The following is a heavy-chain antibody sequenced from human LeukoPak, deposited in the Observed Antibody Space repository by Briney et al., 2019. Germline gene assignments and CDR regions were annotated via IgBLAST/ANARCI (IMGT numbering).Heavy chain of an antibody. D-gene: IGHD6-13*01. CDR3: AGDPGYSSSWSYYFDY. Sequence: SVKVSCKASGGTFSSYAIIWVRQAPGQGLEWMGRIIPILGIANYAQKFQGRVTITADKSTSTAYMELSSLRSEDTAVYYCAGDPGYSSSWSYYFDYWGQGTLVTVSS. J-gene: IGHJ4*02. CDR1: GGTFSSYA. V-gene: IGHV1-69*04. CDR2: IIPILGIA.